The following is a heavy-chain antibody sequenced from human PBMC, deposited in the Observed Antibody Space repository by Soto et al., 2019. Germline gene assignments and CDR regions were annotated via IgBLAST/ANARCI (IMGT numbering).Heavy chain of an antibody. CDR2: ISAYNGNT. CDR1: GYTFTSYG. J-gene: IGHJ3*02. CDR3: AGEAFDI. V-gene: IGHV1-18*01. Sequence: QVQLVQSGAEVKKPGASVKVSCKASGYTFTSYGISWVRQAPGQGLDWMGWISAYNGNTNYGQKLQGRVPMTPDPSSSTAYMELRCLRPDAKAVHYCAGEAFDIWGQGTMVTVSA.